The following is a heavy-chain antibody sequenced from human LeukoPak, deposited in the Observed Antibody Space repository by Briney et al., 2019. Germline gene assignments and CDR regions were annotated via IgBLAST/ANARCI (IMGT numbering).Heavy chain of an antibody. V-gene: IGHV3-48*01. CDR1: GFTFSSYS. J-gene: IGHJ4*02. Sequence: GGSPRLSCAASGFTFSSYSMNWVRQAPGKGLEWVSYVSSSSSTIYYADSVKGRFTISRDNAKNSLYLQMNSLRAEDTAVYYCARSHCSSTSCYEEYWGQGTLVTVSS. D-gene: IGHD2-2*01. CDR3: ARSHCSSTSCYEEY. CDR2: VSSSSSTI.